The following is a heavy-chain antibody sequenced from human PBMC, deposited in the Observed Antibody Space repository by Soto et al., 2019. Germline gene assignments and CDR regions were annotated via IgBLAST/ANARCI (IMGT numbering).Heavy chain of an antibody. CDR1: GYTFTSYG. Sequence: ASVKVSCKASGYTFTSYGISWVRQAPGQGLEWMGWISAYNGNTNYAQKLQGRVTMTTDTSTSTAYMELRSLRSDDTAVYYCARDLYRKAYYYGSGSYFRTPNDAFDIWGQGTMVTGSS. CDR2: ISAYNGNT. J-gene: IGHJ3*02. CDR3: ARDLYRKAYYYGSGSYFRTPNDAFDI. D-gene: IGHD3-10*01. V-gene: IGHV1-18*01.